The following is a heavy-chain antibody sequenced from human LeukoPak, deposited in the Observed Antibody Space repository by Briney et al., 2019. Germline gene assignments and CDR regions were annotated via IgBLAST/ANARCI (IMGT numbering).Heavy chain of an antibody. V-gene: IGHV6-1*01. CDR2: TYYRSKWYN. D-gene: IGHD3-10*01. Sequence: QTLSLTCAISGDSVSSNSAAWNWIRQSPSRGLEWLGRTYYRSKWYNDYAVSVKSRIIINPDTSKNQFSLQLNSVSPEDTAVYYCARAGVRGVGYYYYYMDVWGKGTTVTVSS. CDR1: GDSVSSNSAA. CDR3: ARAGVRGVGYYYYYMDV. J-gene: IGHJ6*03.